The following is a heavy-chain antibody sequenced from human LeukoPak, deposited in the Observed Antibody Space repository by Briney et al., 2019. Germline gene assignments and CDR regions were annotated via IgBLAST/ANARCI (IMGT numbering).Heavy chain of an antibody. V-gene: IGHV4-61*02. D-gene: IGHD6-19*01. J-gene: IGHJ4*02. CDR2: IYTSGST. CDR3: ARRVGYSSGRQIDY. Sequence: SETLSLTCTVSGGSISSGSYYWSWIRQPAGKGLEWIGRIYTSGSTNYNPSLKSRVTISVDTSKNQFSLKLSSVTAADTAVYYCARRVGYSSGRQIDYWGQGTLVTVSS. CDR1: GGSISSGSYY.